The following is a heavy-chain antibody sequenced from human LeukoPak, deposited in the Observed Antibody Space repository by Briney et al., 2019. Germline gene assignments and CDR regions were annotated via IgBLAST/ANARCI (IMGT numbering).Heavy chain of an antibody. Sequence: PSETLSLTCAVYGGSFSSYYWSWTRQPPGKGLEWIGYIYYSGSTNYNPSLKSRVTISVDTSKNQFSLKLSSVTAADTAVYYCARVSLGDGYNSASYYFDYWGQGTLVTVSS. D-gene: IGHD5-24*01. J-gene: IGHJ4*02. CDR3: ARVSLGDGYNSASYYFDY. CDR2: IYYSGST. CDR1: GGSFSSYY. V-gene: IGHV4-59*01.